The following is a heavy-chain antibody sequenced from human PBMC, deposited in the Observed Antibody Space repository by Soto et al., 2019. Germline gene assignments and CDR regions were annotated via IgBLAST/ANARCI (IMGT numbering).Heavy chain of an antibody. D-gene: IGHD6-13*01. Sequence: QVQLVESGGGVVQPGRSLRLSCAASGFTFSSYGMHWVRQAPGKGLEWVAVIWYDGSNKYYADSVKGRFTISRDNSKNTRXLQMNSLRAEDTAVYYCARDLSSAAGYYYYYGMDVWGQGTTVTVSS. J-gene: IGHJ6*02. CDR1: GFTFSSYG. V-gene: IGHV3-33*01. CDR3: ARDLSSAAGYYYYYGMDV. CDR2: IWYDGSNK.